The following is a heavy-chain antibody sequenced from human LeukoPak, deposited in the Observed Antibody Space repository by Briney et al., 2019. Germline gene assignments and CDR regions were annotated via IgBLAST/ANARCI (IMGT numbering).Heavy chain of an antibody. Sequence: GGSLRLSCAASGFTFSDHYMDWVRQAPGKGLEWVGRTRNKANSYTTEYAASVKGRFTISRDDSKNSLYLQMNSLKTEDTAVYYCARGRGHLGIAAIQGLDWFDPWGQGTLVTVSS. D-gene: IGHD6-13*01. CDR2: TRNKANSYTT. V-gene: IGHV3-72*01. CDR1: GFTFSDHY. CDR3: ARGRGHLGIAAIQGLDWFDP. J-gene: IGHJ5*02.